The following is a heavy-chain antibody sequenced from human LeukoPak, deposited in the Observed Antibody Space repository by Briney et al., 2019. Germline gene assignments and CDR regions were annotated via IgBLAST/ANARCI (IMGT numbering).Heavy chain of an antibody. Sequence: PSETLSLTCAVYGGSFSGYYWSWIRQPPGKGLEWIGEINHSGSTNYNPSLKSRVTMSVDTSKNQFSLKLSSVTAADTAVYYCAREGQQDYDILTGYYGPFDYWGQGTLVTVSS. V-gene: IGHV4-34*01. CDR3: AREGQQDYDILTGYYGPFDY. CDR1: GGSFSGYY. CDR2: INHSGST. D-gene: IGHD3-9*01. J-gene: IGHJ4*02.